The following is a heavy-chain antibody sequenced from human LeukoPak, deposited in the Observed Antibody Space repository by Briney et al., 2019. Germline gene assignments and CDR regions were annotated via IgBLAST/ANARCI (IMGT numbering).Heavy chain of an antibody. V-gene: IGHV3-23*01. CDR1: GFTFSSYA. Sequence: GGSLRLSCAPSGFTFSSYAMSWVRQAPGKGLEWVSAISGSGGSTYYADSVKGRFTISRDNSKNTLYLQMNSLRAEDTAVYYCAKDCMSRGPADYDTAGIWGQGTLVTVSS. CDR2: ISGSGGST. CDR3: AKDCMSRGPADYDTAGI. J-gene: IGHJ4*02. D-gene: IGHD3-9*01.